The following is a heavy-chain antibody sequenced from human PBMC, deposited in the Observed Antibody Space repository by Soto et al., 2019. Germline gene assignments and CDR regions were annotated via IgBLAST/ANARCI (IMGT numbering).Heavy chain of an antibody. CDR3: ARASGNYVQVMVY. D-gene: IGHD1-1*01. J-gene: IGHJ4*02. CDR1: GYTFTDYY. V-gene: IGHV1-2*02. Sequence: ASVKVSCKASGYTFTDYYMHWVRQAPGQGLEWMGWFNPYSGGTNYAQKFQGRVTMTRDTSITTAYMELSRLRSDDTAVYYCARASGNYVQVMVYWGQGTLVTVSS. CDR2: FNPYSGGT.